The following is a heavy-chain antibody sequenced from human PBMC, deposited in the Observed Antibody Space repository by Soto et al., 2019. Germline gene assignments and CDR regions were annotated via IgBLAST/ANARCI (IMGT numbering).Heavy chain of an antibody. J-gene: IGHJ4*02. CDR3: EKVCSGGSCFHLDY. Sequence: SLRLSCAFSGLTFDTYAMSWVRQAPGKGLEWVAVISYDGSNKYYADSVKGRFTISRDNSKNTLYLQMKSLRAEDTAVYYCEKVCSGGSCFHLDYWGQGTLVTVSS. CDR1: GLTFDTYA. V-gene: IGHV3-30*18. D-gene: IGHD2-15*01. CDR2: ISYDGSNK.